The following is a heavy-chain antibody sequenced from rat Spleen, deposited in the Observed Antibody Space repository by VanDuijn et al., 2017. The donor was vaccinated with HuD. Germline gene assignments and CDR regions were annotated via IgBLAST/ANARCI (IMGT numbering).Heavy chain of an antibody. CDR3: TRVLYYDGYYHVGRFFDY. D-gene: IGHD1-12*03. V-gene: IGHV5-31*01. Sequence: EVQLVESGGGLVQPGRSLKLSCVASGFTFNNYWMTWIRQAPGKGLEWVASITNTGGSTYYPDSVKGRFTISRDNAKSALYLQMNSLRSEDTATYYCTRVLYYDGYYHVGRFFDYWGQGVMVTVSS. CDR2: ITNTGGST. J-gene: IGHJ2*01. CDR1: GFTFNNYW.